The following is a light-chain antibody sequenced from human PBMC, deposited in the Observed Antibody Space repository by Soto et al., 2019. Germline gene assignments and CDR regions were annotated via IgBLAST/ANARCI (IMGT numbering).Light chain of an antibody. CDR2: GAS. V-gene: IGKV3-15*01. Sequence: EIVITQSPATLSVSLGEGATLSCRASQSVSSNLAWYQQEPGQAPRLLIYGASTRATGIPARFSGSGSGTEFTLTISSLQSEDFAVYHCQQYNDWPSFGPGTKVDIK. J-gene: IGKJ3*01. CDR3: QQYNDWPS. CDR1: QSVSSN.